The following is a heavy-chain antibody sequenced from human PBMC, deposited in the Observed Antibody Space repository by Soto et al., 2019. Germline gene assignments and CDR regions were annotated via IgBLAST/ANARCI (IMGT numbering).Heavy chain of an antibody. CDR3: ARGPYYYDSSGYYYFGY. Sequence: ASVKVSCKSSGYTFTSYYMHWVRQAPGQGLEWMGIINPSGGSTSYAQKFQGRVTMTRDTSTSTAYMELSSLRAEDTAVYYCARGPYYYDSSGYYYFGYPGQGTLVTVSS. V-gene: IGHV1-46*01. CDR2: INPSGGST. D-gene: IGHD3-22*01. J-gene: IGHJ4*02. CDR1: GYTFTSYY.